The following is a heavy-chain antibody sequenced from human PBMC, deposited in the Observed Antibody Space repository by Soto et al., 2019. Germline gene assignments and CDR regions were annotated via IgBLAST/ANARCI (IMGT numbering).Heavy chain of an antibody. J-gene: IGHJ4*02. D-gene: IGHD6-19*01. CDR2: IYYSGST. V-gene: IGHV4-39*01. Sequence: QLQLQESGPGLVKPSETLSLTCTVSGGSISSSSYYWGWIRQPPGKGLEWIGSIYYSGSTYYNPSLKSRVTISVDTSKNQFSLKLSSVTAADTAVYYCARHGPSSGWDFLGTIDYWGQGTLVTVSS. CDR3: ARHGPSSGWDFLGTIDY. CDR1: GGSISSSSYY.